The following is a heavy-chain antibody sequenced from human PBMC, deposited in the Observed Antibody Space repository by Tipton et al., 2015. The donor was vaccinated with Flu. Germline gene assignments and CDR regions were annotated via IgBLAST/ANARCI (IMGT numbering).Heavy chain of an antibody. V-gene: IGHV4-38-2*01. J-gene: IGHJ5*01. CDR1: GDSIGSPYF. Sequence: TLSLTCSVSGDSIGSPYFWGWIRKPPGGGLEWIGNVHRSGNGYYKPSLRSRVSISVDTSKNQFSLELTPVTAADTAVYYCARRDYSNYVSEPHNWFDSWGQGILVTVSS. D-gene: IGHD4-11*01. CDR3: ARRDYSNYVSEPHNWFDS. CDR2: VHRSGNG.